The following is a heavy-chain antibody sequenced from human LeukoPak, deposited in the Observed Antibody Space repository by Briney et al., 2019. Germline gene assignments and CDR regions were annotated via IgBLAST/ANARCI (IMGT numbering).Heavy chain of an antibody. CDR3: ARGYVHGDY. CDR2: IYASENA. CDR1: GDSISTYY. V-gene: IGHV4-4*07. Sequence: ETLCLTCSVPGDSISTYYWSWIRQPAGKRLEWIGRIYASENADDNSSLKSRVSMSIDTSNYHFSLDLTSVTAADTAVYFCARGYVHGDYWGQGNVVIVSS. D-gene: IGHD3-16*01. J-gene: IGHJ4*02.